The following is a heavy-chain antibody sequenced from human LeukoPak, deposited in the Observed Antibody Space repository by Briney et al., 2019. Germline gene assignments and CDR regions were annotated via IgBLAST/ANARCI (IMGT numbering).Heavy chain of an antibody. CDR3: ATYLVPAAMRWFGWFDP. D-gene: IGHD2-2*01. CDR1: GYTLTELS. CDR2: FDPEDGET. Sequence: LWASVKVSCTVSGYTLTELSMHWVRQAPGKGLEWMGGFDPEDGETIYAQKFQGRVTMTEDTCTDTAYMELSSLRSEDTAVYYCATYLVPAAMRWFGWFDPWGQGTLVTVSS. V-gene: IGHV1-24*01. J-gene: IGHJ5*02.